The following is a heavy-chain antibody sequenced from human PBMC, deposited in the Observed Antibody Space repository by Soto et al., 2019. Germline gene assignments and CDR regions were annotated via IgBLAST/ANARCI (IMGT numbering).Heavy chain of an antibody. J-gene: IGHJ6*02. D-gene: IGHD3-22*01. V-gene: IGHV1-2*04. CDR2: INPNSGGT. Sequence: ASVKVSCKASGYTFTGYYMHWVRQAPGQGLEWMGWINPNSGGTNHAQKFQGWVTMTRDTSISTAYMELSRLRSDDTAVYYCARVGGYYDSSGYLSYYYGMDVWGQGTTVTVSS. CDR1: GYTFTGYY. CDR3: ARVGGYYDSSGYLSYYYGMDV.